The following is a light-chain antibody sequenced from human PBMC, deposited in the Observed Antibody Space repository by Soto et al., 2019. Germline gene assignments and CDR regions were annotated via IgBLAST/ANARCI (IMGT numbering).Light chain of an antibody. Sequence: DIPMTQSPSTLSASVGDRVTITCRASQTIGSWLAWYQQRPGKAPKLLISQASGLQSGVPSRFSGSGYGTEFTLTISSLQPDDFATYYCQQYNSYPYTFGQGTKLEIK. CDR1: QTIGSW. CDR3: QQYNSYPYT. V-gene: IGKV1-5*03. CDR2: QAS. J-gene: IGKJ2*01.